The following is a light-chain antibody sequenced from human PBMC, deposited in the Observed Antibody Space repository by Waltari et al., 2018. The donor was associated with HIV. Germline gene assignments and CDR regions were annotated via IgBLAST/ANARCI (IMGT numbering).Light chain of an antibody. CDR2: GNN. CDR1: TFNLGNNL. Sequence: QSVLIQPPSASGTPGQRVTISCSGSTFNLGNNLVYWYKQLPGTAPRLLIDGNNQRPSGVPNRFSTSKSGTSASLAISGLRSEDDVDYYCAAWNDNLSGYVFGTGTKVTV. CDR3: AAWNDNLSGYV. V-gene: IGLV1-47*01. J-gene: IGLJ1*01.